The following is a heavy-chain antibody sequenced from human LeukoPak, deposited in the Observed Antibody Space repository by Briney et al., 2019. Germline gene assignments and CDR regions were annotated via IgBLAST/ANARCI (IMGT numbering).Heavy chain of an antibody. V-gene: IGHV3-33*01. J-gene: IGHJ1*01. CDR3: ARTASRGPQSAESFHH. CDR1: GFTFSSYG. Sequence: PGGSLRLSCAAPGFTFSSYGMHWVRQAPGKGLEWVAVIWYDGTNKYYADSVKGRFTISRDNSKNTLYLQMNSLRAEDTAVYYCARTASRGPQSAESFHHWGQGTLVTVSS. CDR2: IWYDGTNK.